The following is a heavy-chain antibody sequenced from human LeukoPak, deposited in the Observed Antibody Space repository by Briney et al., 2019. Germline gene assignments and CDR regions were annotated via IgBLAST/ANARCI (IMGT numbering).Heavy chain of an antibody. CDR3: ARGPSYYYDSSGYLNWFDP. J-gene: IGHJ5*02. D-gene: IGHD3-22*01. CDR1: GFTFSSYS. Sequence: GGSLRLSCAASGFTFSSYSMNWVRQAPGKGLEWVSSISSSSSYIYYEDSVKGRFTISRDNAKNSLYLQMNSLRAEDTAVYYCARGPSYYYDSSGYLNWFDPWGQGTLVTVSS. CDR2: ISSSSSYI. V-gene: IGHV3-21*01.